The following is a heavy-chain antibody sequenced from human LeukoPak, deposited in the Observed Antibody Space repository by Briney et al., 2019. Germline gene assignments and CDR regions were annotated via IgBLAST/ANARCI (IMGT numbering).Heavy chain of an antibody. CDR1: GFTFSTYW. CDR2: MNSDGSNT. V-gene: IGHV3-74*01. CDR3: APRDRVELARPCYNNY. Sequence: GGSLRLSCAASGFTFSTYWMHWVRQAPGKGLVWVSRMNSDGSNTIYADSVKGRFTISRDNAKNTLYLQMNSLRAEDTAVYYCAPRDRVELARPCYNNYWGQGNLVTVPS. D-gene: IGHD5-24*01. J-gene: IGHJ4*02.